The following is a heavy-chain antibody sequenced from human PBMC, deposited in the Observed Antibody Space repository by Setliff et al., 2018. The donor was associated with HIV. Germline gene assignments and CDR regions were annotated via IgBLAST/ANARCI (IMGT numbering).Heavy chain of an antibody. CDR3: ATSAESGFGIHWGVFNI. D-gene: IGHD3-10*01. CDR2: IYSSGST. J-gene: IGHJ3*02. CDR1: GGSTRTSGYY. V-gene: IGHV4-39*01. Sequence: LSLTCTVSGGSTRTSGYYWGWIRQPPGKGREWIGSIYSSGSTYYNPSLKSRVSISVDTSKNQFSLKLRSVTAADTAVYYCATSAESGFGIHWGVFNIWGQGTKVTVSS.